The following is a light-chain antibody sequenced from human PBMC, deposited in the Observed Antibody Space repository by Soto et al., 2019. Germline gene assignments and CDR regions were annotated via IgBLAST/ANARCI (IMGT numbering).Light chain of an antibody. J-gene: IGLJ2*01. CDR2: EVS. CDR3: SSYTTSSTLGV. Sequence: QSALTQPASVSGSRGHSITISCTGTSSDVGGYNYVSWYQQHPGKAPKLMIYEVSNRPSGVSNRFSGSKSGNTASLTISGLQAEDEADYYCSSYTTSSTLGVFGGGTKLTVL. CDR1: SSDVGGYNY. V-gene: IGLV2-14*01.